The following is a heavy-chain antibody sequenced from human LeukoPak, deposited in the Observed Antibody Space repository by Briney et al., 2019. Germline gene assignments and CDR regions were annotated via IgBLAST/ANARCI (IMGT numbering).Heavy chain of an antibody. D-gene: IGHD3-10*01. V-gene: IGHV3-23*01. CDR3: AKEFFGSGNYFNGVFDF. Sequence: GGSLRLSCAASGFTFSSYAMSWVRQAPGKGLGWVSSIRGSGGNTNYAVSVKGRFTISRDDSNNTLYLQMNSLRAEDTAVYYCAKEFFGSGNYFNGVFDFWGQGTLVTVSS. CDR2: IRGSGGNT. CDR1: GFTFSSYA. J-gene: IGHJ4*02.